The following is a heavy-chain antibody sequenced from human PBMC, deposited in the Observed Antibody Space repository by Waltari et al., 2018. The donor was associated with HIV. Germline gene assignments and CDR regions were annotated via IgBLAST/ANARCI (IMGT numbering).Heavy chain of an antibody. CDR2: ISTSSLYI. CDR3: ARDPRWTGASDY. V-gene: IGHV3-21*01. D-gene: IGHD7-27*01. J-gene: IGHJ4*02. Sequence: EVQLVESGGGLVKPGGSLSLSCAASGFSFSSYSMNWVRQAPGKGLEWFSSISTSSLYIYYADSVKGRFTISRDNAKNSLYLQMNSLRVEDTAVYFCARDPRWTGASDYWGQGTLVTVSS. CDR1: GFSFSSYS.